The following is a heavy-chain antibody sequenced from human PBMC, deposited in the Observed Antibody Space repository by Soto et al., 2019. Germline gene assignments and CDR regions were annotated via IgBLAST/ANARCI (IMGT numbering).Heavy chain of an antibody. CDR3: ARGNYDFWRTYYYYYYMDV. CDR1: GFTFSSYG. D-gene: IGHD3-3*01. V-gene: IGHV3-33*01. Sequence: PGGSLRLSCAASGFTFSSYGMHWVRQAPGKGLEWVAVIWYDGSNKYYADSVKGRFTISRDNSKNTLYLQMNSLRAEDTAVYYCARGNYDFWRTYYYYYYMDVWGKGTTVTVS. J-gene: IGHJ6*03. CDR2: IWYDGSNK.